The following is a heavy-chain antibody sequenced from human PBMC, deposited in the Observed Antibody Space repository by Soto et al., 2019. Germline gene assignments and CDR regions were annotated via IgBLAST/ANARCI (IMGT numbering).Heavy chain of an antibody. V-gene: IGHV1-69*12. CDR1: GGTFSSYA. J-gene: IGHJ6*02. CDR2: IIPIFGTA. CDR3: ARLNIVLVPAAMWDYYYGMDV. Sequence: QVQLVQSGAEVKKPGSSVKVSCKASGGTFSSYAISWVRQAPGQGLEWMGGIIPIFGTANYAQKFQGRVTITADESTSTACMELSSLRSEDTAVYYCARLNIVLVPAAMWDYYYGMDVWGQGTTVTVSS. D-gene: IGHD2-2*01.